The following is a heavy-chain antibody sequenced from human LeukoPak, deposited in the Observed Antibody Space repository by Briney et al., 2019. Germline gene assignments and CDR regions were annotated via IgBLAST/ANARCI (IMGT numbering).Heavy chain of an antibody. CDR1: GYSFPSYW. D-gene: IGHD2-15*01. CDR2: VYPGYSDT. V-gene: IGHV5-51*01. J-gene: IGHJ4*02. Sequence: LGESLKISCKGSGYSFPSYWVGWVRQMPGKGLEWIGIVYPGYSDTRYSPSFQGQVTISADKSISTAYLQWSSLKASDTAMYYCARRFPYCSGGSCNYFDYWGQGTLVTVSS. CDR3: ARRFPYCSGGSCNYFDY.